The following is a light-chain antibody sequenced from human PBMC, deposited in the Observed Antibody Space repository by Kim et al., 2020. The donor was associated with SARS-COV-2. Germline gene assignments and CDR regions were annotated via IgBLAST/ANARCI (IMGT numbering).Light chain of an antibody. J-gene: IGKJ2*01. CDR1: QSVSSW. V-gene: IGKV1-5*03. CDR3: QQYDSHPYT. Sequence: DIQMTQSPSTLSASVGDRVTITCRASQSVSSWLAWYQQKPGKAPKLLIYKASTLEGGVQSRFSGRGSGTEFTLTINSLQPDDFATYSCQQYDSHPYTFGQGTKLEI. CDR2: KAS.